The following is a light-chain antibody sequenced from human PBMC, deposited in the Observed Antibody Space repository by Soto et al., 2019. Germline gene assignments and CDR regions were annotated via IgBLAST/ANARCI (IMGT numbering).Light chain of an antibody. CDR1: SSDVGRYNF. CDR2: AVS. Sequence: QSALTQPASVSGSSGRSITISCTGTSSDVGRYNFVSWYQQHPGNAPKLLIYAVSDRPSGVSTRFSGSKSGNTAPLAISGLQAEDEAVYYCSSFSSSSTQVFGTGTKVTVL. J-gene: IGLJ1*01. CDR3: SSFSSSSTQV. V-gene: IGLV2-14*03.